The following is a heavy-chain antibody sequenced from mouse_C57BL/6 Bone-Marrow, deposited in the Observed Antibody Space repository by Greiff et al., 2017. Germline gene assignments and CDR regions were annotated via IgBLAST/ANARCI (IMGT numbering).Heavy chain of an antibody. D-gene: IGHD2-4*01. J-gene: IGHJ3*01. CDR2: ISYDGSN. CDR3: ARRGLRGWAWFAY. CDR1: GYSITSGYY. V-gene: IGHV3-6*01. Sequence: EVQRVESGPGLVKPSQSLSLTCSVTGYSITSGYYWNWIRQFPGNKLEWMGYISYDGSNNYNPSLKNRISITRDPSKNQFFLKLNSVTTEDTATYYCARRGLRGWAWFAYWGQGTLVTVSA.